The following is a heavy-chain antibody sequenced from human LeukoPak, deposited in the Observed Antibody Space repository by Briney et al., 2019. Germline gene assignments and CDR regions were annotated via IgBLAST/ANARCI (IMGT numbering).Heavy chain of an antibody. D-gene: IGHD3-3*01. CDR3: ARGVLRFLHFDY. J-gene: IGHJ4*02. Sequence: SETLSLTCTVSGGSISSYYWSWIRQPPGKGLEWIGYIYYSGSTNYNPSLKSRVTISVDASKNQFSLKLSSVTAADTAVYYCARGVLRFLHFDYWGQGTLVTVSS. V-gene: IGHV4-59*01. CDR1: GGSISSYY. CDR2: IYYSGST.